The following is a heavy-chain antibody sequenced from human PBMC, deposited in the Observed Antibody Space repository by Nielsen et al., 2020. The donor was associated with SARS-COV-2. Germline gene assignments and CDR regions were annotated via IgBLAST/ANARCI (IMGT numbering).Heavy chain of an antibody. J-gene: IGHJ3*02. CDR2: IYYSGST. CDR3: ARGWFGELDDAFDI. D-gene: IGHD3-10*01. Sequence: WIRQPPGKGLEWIGSIYYSGSTYYNPSLKSRVTISVDTSKNQFSLKLSSVTAADTAVYYCARGWFGELDDAFDIWGQGTTVTVSS. V-gene: IGHV4-39*07.